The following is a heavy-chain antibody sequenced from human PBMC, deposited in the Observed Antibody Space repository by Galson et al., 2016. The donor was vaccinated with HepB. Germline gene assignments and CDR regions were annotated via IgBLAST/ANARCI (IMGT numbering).Heavy chain of an antibody. Sequence: LSLTCIVSGGSISSGGYFWSWIRQPAGKGLEWIGQIYTSGSTNYNPSLKSRVTISLDMSNNQFSLKLRSVTAADTAMYYCARTSGSYFYYFGMDVWGQGTTVTVSS. CDR1: GGSISSGGYF. CDR2: IYTSGST. D-gene: IGHD1-26*01. V-gene: IGHV4-61*09. CDR3: ARTSGSYFYYFGMDV. J-gene: IGHJ6*02.